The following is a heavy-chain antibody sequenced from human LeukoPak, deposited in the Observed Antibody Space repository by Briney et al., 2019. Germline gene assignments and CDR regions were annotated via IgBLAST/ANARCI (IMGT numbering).Heavy chain of an antibody. CDR1: SYTFTSYG. J-gene: IGHJ5*02. CDR3: ARDMTAMVTWWFDP. CDR2: ISAYNGNT. D-gene: IGHD5-18*01. V-gene: IGHV1-18*01. Sequence: GASVKVSCKASSYTFTSYGISWVRQAPGQGLEWMGWISAYNGNTNYAQKLQGRVTMTTDTSTSTAYMELRSLRSDDTAVYYCARDMTAMVTWWFDPWGQGTLVTVSS.